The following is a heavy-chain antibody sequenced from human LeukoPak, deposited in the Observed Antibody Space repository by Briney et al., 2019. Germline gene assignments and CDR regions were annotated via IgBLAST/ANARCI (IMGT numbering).Heavy chain of an antibody. CDR3: AALRDSYATLTYYYYMDV. CDR1: GYTFNTYD. D-gene: IGHD2-2*01. J-gene: IGHJ6*03. Sequence: ASVTVSCKASGYTFNTYDINWVRQAPGQGLEWMGWIKPNNGDTNYVKKFQGRVTMTRDTSISTAYMELSRLSSDDTAMYYCAALRDSYATLTYYYYMDVWGTGTTVTVSS. V-gene: IGHV1-2*02. CDR2: IKPNNGDT.